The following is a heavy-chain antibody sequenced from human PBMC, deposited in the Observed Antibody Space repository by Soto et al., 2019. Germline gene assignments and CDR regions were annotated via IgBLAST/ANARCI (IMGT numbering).Heavy chain of an antibody. CDR3: AKENQHLVHDY. CDR1: GFTFRNYG. J-gene: IGHJ4*02. Sequence: GGSLRLSCAASGFTFRNYGMHWVRQAPGKGLEWVAVISHDGSDKYYADSMKGRFIISRDNSENTLFLNMNSLKPEDTAIYYCAKENQHLVHDYWGQGTLVTVSS. D-gene: IGHD6-13*01. CDR2: ISHDGSDK. V-gene: IGHV3-30*18.